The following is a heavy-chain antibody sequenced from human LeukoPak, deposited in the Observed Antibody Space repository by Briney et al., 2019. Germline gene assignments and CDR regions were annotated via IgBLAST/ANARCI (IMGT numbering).Heavy chain of an antibody. Sequence: SETLSLTCAVYGGSFSGYYWSWIRQPPGKGLEWIGEINHSGSTNYNPSLKSRVTISVDTSRNQFSLKLSSVTAADTAVYYCARGRGSGWYLDAFDIWGQGTMVTVSS. CDR2: INHSGST. CDR3: ARGRGSGWYLDAFDI. CDR1: GGSFSGYY. V-gene: IGHV4-34*01. J-gene: IGHJ3*02. D-gene: IGHD6-19*01.